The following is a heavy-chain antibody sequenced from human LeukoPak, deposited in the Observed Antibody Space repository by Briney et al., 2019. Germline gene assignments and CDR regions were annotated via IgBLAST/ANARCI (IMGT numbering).Heavy chain of an antibody. CDR3: AKDQDTAIVFDY. CDR2: IRYDGSNK. Sequence: GGSLRLSCAASGFTFSSYGMHWVRQAPGEGLEWVAFIRYDGSNKYYADSVKGRFTISRDNSKNTLYLQMNSLRAEDTAVYYCAKDQDTAIVFDYWGQGTLVTVSS. J-gene: IGHJ4*02. D-gene: IGHD5-18*01. V-gene: IGHV3-30*02. CDR1: GFTFSSYG.